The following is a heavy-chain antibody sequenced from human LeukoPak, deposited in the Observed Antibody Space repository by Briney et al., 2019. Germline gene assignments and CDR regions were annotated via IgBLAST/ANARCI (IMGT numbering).Heavy chain of an antibody. J-gene: IGHJ4*02. D-gene: IGHD2-15*01. V-gene: IGHV3-49*03. CDR1: GFTFGDYA. CDR3: TRAIFRFCSGGSCYQFDY. CDR2: IRSKAYGGTT. Sequence: GGSLRLSCTTSGFTFGDYAMSWFRQAPGKGLEWVGFIRSKAYGGTTEYAASVKGRLTISRDDSKNIAYLQMNSLKTEDTAVYYCTRAIFRFCSGGSCYQFDYWGQGTLVTVSS.